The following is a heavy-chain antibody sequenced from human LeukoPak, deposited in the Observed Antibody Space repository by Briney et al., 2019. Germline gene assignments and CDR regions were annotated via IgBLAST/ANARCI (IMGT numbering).Heavy chain of an antibody. J-gene: IGHJ6*04. CDR3: ARGRDYGDGMDV. CDR2: ISSSSSTI. D-gene: IGHD3-16*01. V-gene: IGHV3-48*01. CDR1: GFTFSSYE. Sequence: GGSLRLSCAASGFTFSSYEMNWVRQAPGKGLEWVSYISSSSSTIYYADSVKGRFTISRDNAKNSLYLQMNSLRAEDTAVYYCARGRDYGDGMDVWGKGTTVTVSS.